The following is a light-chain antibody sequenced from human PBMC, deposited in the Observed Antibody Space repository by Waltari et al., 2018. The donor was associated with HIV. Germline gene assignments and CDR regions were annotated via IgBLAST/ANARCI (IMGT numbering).Light chain of an antibody. V-gene: IGLV2-8*01. Sequence: QSALTQPPSASGSPGQSVTISCTGTSSDVGGYNYVSWYQQHPDKAPKLKIYEVSKRPSGVPDRFSGSKSGNTASLTVSGLQAEDEADYYCNSYAGSNNWVFGGGTKLTVL. CDR3: NSYAGSNNWV. J-gene: IGLJ3*02. CDR2: EVS. CDR1: SSDVGGYNY.